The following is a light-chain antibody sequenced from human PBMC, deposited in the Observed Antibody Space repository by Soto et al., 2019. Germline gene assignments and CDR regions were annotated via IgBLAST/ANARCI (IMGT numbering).Light chain of an antibody. CDR1: SSDVGGYNY. Sequence: QSALTQPASVSGSPGQSITISCTGTSSDVGGYNYVSWYQQHPGNAPKLMIYDVSNRPSGFSNRFSGSKSGNTASLTISGLQDEDEADYYCSSYTSSSVVFGGGTKLTVL. CDR3: SSYTSSSVV. V-gene: IGLV2-14*01. CDR2: DVS. J-gene: IGLJ2*01.